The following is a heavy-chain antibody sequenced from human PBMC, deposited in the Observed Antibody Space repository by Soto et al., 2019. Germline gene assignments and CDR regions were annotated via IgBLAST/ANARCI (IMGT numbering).Heavy chain of an antibody. CDR2: ISGSGRST. Sequence: EVQLLESGGGLVQPGGSLRLSCAASGFTFDNYAMSWVRQAPGQGLEWVSAISGSGRSTYYADSVKGRFTISRDNSKNRLSQQMNSLRAEDTAQYYCAKRGRGNSESWGQGTLVTVSS. CDR3: AKRGRGNSES. J-gene: IGHJ5*02. CDR1: GFTFDNYA. V-gene: IGHV3-23*01. D-gene: IGHD2-21*01.